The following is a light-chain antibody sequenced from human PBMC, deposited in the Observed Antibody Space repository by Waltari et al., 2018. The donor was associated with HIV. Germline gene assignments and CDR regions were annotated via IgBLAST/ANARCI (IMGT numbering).Light chain of an antibody. CDR3: CSYAGTSTVV. V-gene: IGLV2-23*02. CDR2: EVS. Sequence: QSALTQPASVSGSPGQSMTISCTGTSSDFGGYNLFQWYQQHPGKAPKLMIYEVSKRPSGVSNRFSGSKSGNTASLTISGLQAEDEADYYCCSYAGTSTVVFGGGTKLTVL. J-gene: IGLJ2*01. CDR1: SSDFGGYNL.